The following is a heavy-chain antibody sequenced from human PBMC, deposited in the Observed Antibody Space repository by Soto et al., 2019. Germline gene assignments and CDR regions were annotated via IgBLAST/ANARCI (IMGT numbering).Heavy chain of an antibody. D-gene: IGHD2-21*02. CDR3: ARGEAYCGGDCGGMDV. V-gene: IGHV3-33*01. J-gene: IGHJ6*02. CDR2: IWYDGSNK. CDR1: GFTFSSYG. Sequence: QVQLVESGGGVVQPGRSLRLSCAASGFTFSSYGMHWVRQAPGKGLEWVAVIWYDGSNKYYADSVKGRFTISRDNSKNTLYLQMNSLRAEDTAVYYCARGEAYCGGDCGGMDVWGQGTTVTVSS.